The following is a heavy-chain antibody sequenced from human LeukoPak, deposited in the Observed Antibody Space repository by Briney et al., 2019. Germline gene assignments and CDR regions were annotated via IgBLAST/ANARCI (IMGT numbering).Heavy chain of an antibody. D-gene: IGHD1-1*01. CDR2: ISGSGGST. CDR1: GFTFSSYA. CDR3: ARDPYNGAYSEGYYYYYMDV. V-gene: IGHV3-23*01. Sequence: QTGGSLRLSCAASGFTFSSYAMSWVRQAPGKGLEWVSAISGSGGSTYYADSVKGRFTISRDNAKNSLYLQMNSLRVEDTAIYYCARDPYNGAYSEGYYYYYMDVWGEGTTVTVSS. J-gene: IGHJ6*03.